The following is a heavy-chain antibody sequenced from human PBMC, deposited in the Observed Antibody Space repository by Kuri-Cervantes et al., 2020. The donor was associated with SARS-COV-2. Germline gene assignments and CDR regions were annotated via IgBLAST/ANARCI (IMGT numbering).Heavy chain of an antibody. CDR1: GFTFSSYA. CDR3: ARDWGAIFGVATQFDY. J-gene: IGHJ4*02. D-gene: IGHD3-3*01. CDR2: ISGSGGST. Sequence: GESLKISCAASGFTFSSYAMSWVRQAPGKGLEWVSAISGSGGSTYYADSVKGRLTISRDNSKNTLYLQMNSLRVEDTALYYCARDWGAIFGVATQFDYWGQGTLVTVSS. V-gene: IGHV3-23*01.